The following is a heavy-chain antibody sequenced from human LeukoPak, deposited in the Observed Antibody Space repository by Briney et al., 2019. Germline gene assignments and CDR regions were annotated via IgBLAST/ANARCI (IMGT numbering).Heavy chain of an antibody. CDR3: ARDGDYYGGNSRDAFDI. J-gene: IGHJ3*02. CDR2: IIPIFGTA. D-gene: IGHD4-23*01. CDR1: GGTFSSYA. V-gene: IGHV1-69*05. Sequence: EASVKVSCKASGGTFSSYAISWVRQAPGQGLEWMGGIIPIFGTANYAQKFQGRVTITTDESTSTAYMELSSPRSEDTAVYYCARDGDYYGGNSRDAFDIWGQGTMVTVSS.